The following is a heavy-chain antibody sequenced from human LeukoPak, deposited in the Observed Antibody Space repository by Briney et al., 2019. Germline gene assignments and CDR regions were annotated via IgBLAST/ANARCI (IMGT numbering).Heavy chain of an antibody. CDR1: GDSISPSY. CDR3: ARETSQKGAHYMDV. Sequence: SETLSLTCTVSGDSISPSYWNWIRQPPGRRLEWIGWIYYSGSTNYNPSLKSRVTMSVDTSKKQISLKLSSMAAADTAVYYCARETSQKGAHYMDVWGKGTTVTISS. V-gene: IGHV4-59*01. D-gene: IGHD3-16*01. J-gene: IGHJ6*03. CDR2: IYYSGST.